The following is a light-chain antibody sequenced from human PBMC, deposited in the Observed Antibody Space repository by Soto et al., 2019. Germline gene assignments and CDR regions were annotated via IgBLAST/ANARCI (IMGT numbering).Light chain of an antibody. J-gene: IGLJ1*01. CDR3: SSYTTTTTSCV. Sequence: QSVLTQPASVSGSPGQSITISCTGTSNDVGGYNYISWYQQYPDKAPTLIIYDVSNRPLGVSSRFSGSKSGNRASLTISGLQAEDEADYYCSSYTTTTTSCVFGTGTKVTVL. V-gene: IGLV2-14*01. CDR1: SNDVGGYNY. CDR2: DVS.